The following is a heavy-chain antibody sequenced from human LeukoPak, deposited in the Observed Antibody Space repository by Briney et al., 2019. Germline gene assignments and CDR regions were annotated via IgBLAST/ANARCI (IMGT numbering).Heavy chain of an antibody. D-gene: IGHD4-17*01. Sequence: GGSLSLSCAASGFTFNTYGMHWVRQAPGKGLEWVAVISYDGRNKFDADSVKGRFSISRDNSENTLYLQMKSLIPEDTAVYYCGKGWAYGDYYYYGMDVWGQGTTVTVSS. V-gene: IGHV3-30*18. J-gene: IGHJ6*02. CDR2: ISYDGRNK. CDR3: GKGWAYGDYYYYGMDV. CDR1: GFTFNTYG.